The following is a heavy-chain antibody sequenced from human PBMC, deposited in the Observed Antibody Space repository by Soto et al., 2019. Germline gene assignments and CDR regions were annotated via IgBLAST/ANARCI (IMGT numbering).Heavy chain of an antibody. J-gene: IGHJ4*02. CDR3: AKEHHYSSSWSEFDY. Sequence: EVQLLESGGGLVQPGGSLRLSCAASGFTFSSYAMSWVRQAPGKGLEWVSAISGSGVSTYYADSVKGRFTISRDNSKNTLYLQMNSLRAEDTAVYYCAKEHHYSSSWSEFDYWGQGTRVTVAS. D-gene: IGHD6-13*01. V-gene: IGHV3-23*01. CDR1: GFTFSSYA. CDR2: ISGSGVST.